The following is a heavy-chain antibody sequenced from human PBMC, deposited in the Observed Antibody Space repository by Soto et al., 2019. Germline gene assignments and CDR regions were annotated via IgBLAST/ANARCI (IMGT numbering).Heavy chain of an antibody. CDR1: GFIFTNFG. J-gene: IGHJ4*02. Sequence: QVQLVESGGGVVQPGRSLRLSCAASGFIFTNFGMHWVRQAPGKGLEWVAVISYDGSNPYYADSVKGRFTITRDNSENTLYLQMNSLRAEDTAVYYCAKRGGKLNFDYWGRGTLVTVSS. D-gene: IGHD3-16*01. V-gene: IGHV3-30*18. CDR3: AKRGGKLNFDY. CDR2: ISYDGSNP.